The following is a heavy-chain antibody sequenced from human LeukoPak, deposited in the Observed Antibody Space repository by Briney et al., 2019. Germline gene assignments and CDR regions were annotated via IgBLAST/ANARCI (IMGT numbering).Heavy chain of an antibody. J-gene: IGHJ5*02. CDR2: INHSGST. D-gene: IGHD5-24*01. CDR3: ARRERWLQLGT. V-gene: IGHV4-34*01. Sequence: SETLSLTCAVYGGSFSGYYWSWIRQPPGKGLEWIGEINHSGSTNYNPSLKSRVTISVDTSKNQFSLKLSSVTAADTAVYYCARRERWLQLGTWGQGTLVTVSS. CDR1: GGSFSGYY.